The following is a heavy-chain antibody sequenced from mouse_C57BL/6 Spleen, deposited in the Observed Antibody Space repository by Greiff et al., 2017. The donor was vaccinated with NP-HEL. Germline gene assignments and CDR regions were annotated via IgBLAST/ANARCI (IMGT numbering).Heavy chain of an antibody. Sequence: ASGYTFTSYWMHWVKQRPGQGLEWIGNINPSNGGTNYNEKFKSKATLTVDKSSSTAYMQLSSLTSEDSAVYYCAGYGNPDWYFDVWGTGTTVTVSS. CDR3: AGYGNPDWYFDV. CDR2: INPSNGGT. V-gene: IGHV1-53*01. CDR1: GYTFTSYW. D-gene: IGHD2-1*01. J-gene: IGHJ1*03.